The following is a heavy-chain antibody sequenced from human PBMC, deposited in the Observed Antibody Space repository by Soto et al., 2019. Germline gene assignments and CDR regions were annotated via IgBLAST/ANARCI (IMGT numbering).Heavy chain of an antibody. V-gene: IGHV3-23*01. J-gene: IGHJ1*01. CDR2: ISGSGGST. CDR3: AKGHLDYGSRPEY. Sequence: EVQLLESGGGLVQPGGSLRLSCAASGFTFSNYAMIWVRQAPGKGLEWVSGISGSGGSTYYEDSVTGRFTISRNNSKNTLYLQVNSQRAEDTAVYYCAKGHLDYGSRPEYWGQGTLVTVSS. CDR1: GFTFSNYA. D-gene: IGHD3-10*01.